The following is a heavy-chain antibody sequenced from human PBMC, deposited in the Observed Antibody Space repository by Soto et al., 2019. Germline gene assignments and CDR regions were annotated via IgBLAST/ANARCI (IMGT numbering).Heavy chain of an antibody. V-gene: IGHV4-59*08. CDR2: IYYSGST. D-gene: IGHD4-4*01. J-gene: IGHJ5*02. CDR3: ARQKIMTTVTTGWFDP. Sequence: SETLSLTCTVSGGSISSYYWSWIRQPPGKGLEWMGYIYYSGSTNYNPSLKSRVTISVDTSKNQFSLKLSSVTAADTAVYYCARQKIMTTVTTGWFDPWGQGTLVTVSS. CDR1: GGSISSYY.